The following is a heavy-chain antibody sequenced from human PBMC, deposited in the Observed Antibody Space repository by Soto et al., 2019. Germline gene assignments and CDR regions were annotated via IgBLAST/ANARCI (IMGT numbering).Heavy chain of an antibody. CDR2: IIPIFGTA. Sequence: SVKVSCKASGGTFSSYAISWVRQAPGQGLEWMGGIIPIFGTANYAQKFQGRVTITADESTSTAYMELSSLRSEDTAVYYCASLGTAMVSPYYYYGMDVWGQGTTVTVSS. CDR3: ASLGTAMVSPYYYYGMDV. CDR1: GGTFSSYA. J-gene: IGHJ6*02. V-gene: IGHV1-69*13. D-gene: IGHD5-18*01.